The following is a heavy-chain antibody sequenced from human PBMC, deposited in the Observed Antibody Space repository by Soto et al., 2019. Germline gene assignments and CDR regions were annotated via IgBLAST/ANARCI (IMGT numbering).Heavy chain of an antibody. Sequence: SETLSLTCTVSGGSISSSSYYWGWIRQPPGKGLEWIGSSYYSGSTYYNPSLKSRVTISVDSSKNQFSLKLSSLTAADTAVYYCARLRAEYYDILTGYYNVPYGMDVWGQGTTVTVSS. CDR1: GGSISSSSYY. CDR2: SYYSGST. V-gene: IGHV4-39*01. CDR3: ARLRAEYYDILTGYYNVPYGMDV. D-gene: IGHD3-9*01. J-gene: IGHJ6*02.